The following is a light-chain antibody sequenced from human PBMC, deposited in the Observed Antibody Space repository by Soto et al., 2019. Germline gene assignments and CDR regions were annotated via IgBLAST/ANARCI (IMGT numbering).Light chain of an antibody. V-gene: IGKV4-1*01. CDR3: QHYNRYSEA. CDR2: WAS. CDR1: QSVLYSSNNKNY. J-gene: IGKJ1*01. Sequence: VLTPYPDALAVCLGERAPINCKSSQSVLYSSNNKNYLAWYQQKPGQPPKLLIYWASTRESGVPSRFSGSGSGTELTLTISSLQPDDFATYYGQHYNRYSEAFGQGTKVDIK.